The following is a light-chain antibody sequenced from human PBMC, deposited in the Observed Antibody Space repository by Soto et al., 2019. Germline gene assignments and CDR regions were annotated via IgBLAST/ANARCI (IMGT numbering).Light chain of an antibody. V-gene: IGKV3-20*01. Sequence: GYLSVSRGEVTTLPCRASQSVTNSFLAWYQQKPGQAPRLLIYGASRRATGIPDRFTGSVSGTDFPPTISRLEPKDFAVYYCQQYVSSPWAFGQGTKVDIK. CDR3: QQYVSSPWA. CDR2: GAS. CDR1: QSVTNSF. J-gene: IGKJ1*01.